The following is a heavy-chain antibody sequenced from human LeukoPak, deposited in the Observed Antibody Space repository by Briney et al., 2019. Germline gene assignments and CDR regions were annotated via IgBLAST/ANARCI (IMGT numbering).Heavy chain of an antibody. D-gene: IGHD3-10*01. Sequence: PSETLSLTCTVSSYSISSGYYWGWIRQPPGKGLEWIGSIYHSGSTYYNPSLKSRVTISVDTSKNQFSLKLSSVTAADTAVYYCARIEGSGSYYNGGLFDYWGQGTLVTVSS. CDR3: ARIEGSGSYYNGGLFDY. CDR2: IYHSGST. J-gene: IGHJ4*02. V-gene: IGHV4-38-2*02. CDR1: SYSISSGYY.